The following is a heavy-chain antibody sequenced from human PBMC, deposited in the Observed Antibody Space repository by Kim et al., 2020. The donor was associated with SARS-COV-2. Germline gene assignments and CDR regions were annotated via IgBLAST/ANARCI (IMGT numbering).Heavy chain of an antibody. V-gene: IGHV1-69*13. Sequence: SVKVSCKASGGTFSSYAISWVRQAPGQGLEWMGGIIPIFGTANYAQKFQGRVTITADESTSTAYMELSSLRSEDTAVYYCARGVYGDYVAPDGYWGQGTLVTVSS. D-gene: IGHD4-17*01. CDR1: GGTFSSYA. J-gene: IGHJ4*02. CDR2: IIPIFGTA. CDR3: ARGVYGDYVAPDGY.